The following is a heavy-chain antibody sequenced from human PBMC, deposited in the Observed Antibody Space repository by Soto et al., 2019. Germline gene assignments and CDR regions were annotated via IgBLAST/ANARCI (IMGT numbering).Heavy chain of an antibody. V-gene: IGHV3-48*02. D-gene: IGHD1-26*01. CDR1: GFIFSTYN. J-gene: IGHJ5*02. Sequence: EVQLVESGGGLVQPGGSLRLSCAASGFIFSTYNMNWVRQAPGKGLEWVSDISGSGSTSYYADSVKGRVTISRDNDKNSLYLQMDSLRDEDTAVYYCVRGATHRTWSDPWGQGTLVTVSS. CDR3: VRGATHRTWSDP. CDR2: ISGSGSTS.